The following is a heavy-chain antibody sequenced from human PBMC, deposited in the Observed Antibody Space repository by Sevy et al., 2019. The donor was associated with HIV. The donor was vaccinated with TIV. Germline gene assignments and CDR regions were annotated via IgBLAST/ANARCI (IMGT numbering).Heavy chain of an antibody. CDR3: ARDSNLWFGVYSAFDI. CDR2: ISYDGSNK. D-gene: IGHD3-10*01. V-gene: IGHV3-30-3*01. Sequence: GGSLRLSCAASGFTFSSYAMHWVRHAPGKGLEWVAVISYDGSNKYYADSVKGRFTISRDNSKSTLYLQMNSLRAEDTAVYYCARDSNLWFGVYSAFDIWGQGTMVTVSS. CDR1: GFTFSSYA. J-gene: IGHJ3*02.